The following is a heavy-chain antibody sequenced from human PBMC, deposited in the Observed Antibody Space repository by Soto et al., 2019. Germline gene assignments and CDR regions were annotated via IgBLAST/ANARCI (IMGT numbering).Heavy chain of an antibody. J-gene: IGHJ4*02. CDR3: TRGGDAYKNGH. D-gene: IGHD2-21*01. CDR2: VYHSGTT. CDR1: RGSISSCY. Sequence: SETLSLTCTVSRGSISSCYWSWIRQPPGKGPEWIGYVYHSGTTNYNPSLESRVTMSVDTSKNQFSLKLTSVNAADTAVYYCTRGGDAYKNGHWGQGTLVTVS. V-gene: IGHV4-59*01.